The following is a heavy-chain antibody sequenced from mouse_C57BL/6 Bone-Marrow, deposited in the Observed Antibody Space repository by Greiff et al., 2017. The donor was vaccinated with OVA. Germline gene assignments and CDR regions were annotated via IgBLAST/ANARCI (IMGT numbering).Heavy chain of an antibody. D-gene: IGHD2-10*01. CDR1: GYTITDYY. J-gene: IGHJ2*01. CDR2: ISPVDGDT. Sequence: EVQLQQPGAELVKPGASVKLSCTASGYTITDYYMHWVKQRTEKGLEWIGRISPVDGDTNYDPNFQGKATLTADTSSNTAYLHLGSLTSDDTAVYYCAPTCYLDYWGQGTTLTVSS. V-gene: IGHV14-2*01. CDR3: APTCYLDY.